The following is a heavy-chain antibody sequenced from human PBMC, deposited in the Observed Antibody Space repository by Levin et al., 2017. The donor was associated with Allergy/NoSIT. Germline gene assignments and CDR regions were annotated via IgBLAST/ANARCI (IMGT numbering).Heavy chain of an antibody. J-gene: IGHJ4*02. CDR1: GFTFSDYW. CDR3: VRGSNGWSGFDY. CDR2: ISGDGSNT. V-gene: IGHV3-74*01. Sequence: SCGASGFTFSDYWMYWIRQAPGRGLVWVSRISGDGSNTDYADSVKGRFTISRNNAKNTLLLQMNSLRAEDSAVYYCVRGSNGWSGFDYWGQGTLVTVSS. D-gene: IGHD6-19*01.